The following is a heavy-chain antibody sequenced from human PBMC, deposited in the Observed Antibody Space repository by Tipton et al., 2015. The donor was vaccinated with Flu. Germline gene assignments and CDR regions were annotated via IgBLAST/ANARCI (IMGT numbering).Heavy chain of an antibody. CDR2: IYYSGST. CDR3: ARVRQILRYFDWLSPPPYGYFDL. Sequence: TLSLTCTVSGGSISSYYWSWIRQPPGKGLEWIGYIYYSGSTNYNPSLKSRVTISVDTSKNQFSLKLSSVTAADTAVYYCARVRQILRYFDWLSPPPYGYFDLWGRGTLVTVSS. J-gene: IGHJ2*01. D-gene: IGHD3-9*01. CDR1: GGSISSYY. V-gene: IGHV4-59*01.